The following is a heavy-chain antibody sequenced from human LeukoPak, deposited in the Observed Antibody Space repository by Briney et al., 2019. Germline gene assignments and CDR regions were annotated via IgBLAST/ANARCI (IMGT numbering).Heavy chain of an antibody. V-gene: IGHV4-39*01. Sequence: PSETLSLTCTVSGGSISSSSYYWGWIRQPPGKGLEWIGSIYYSGSTYYNPSLKSRVTISVDTSKNQFSLKLSSVNAADTAVYYCASADADTAFVTPRLAPRYYFDYWGQGTLVTVSS. J-gene: IGHJ4*02. D-gene: IGHD5-18*01. CDR1: GGSISSSSYY. CDR2: IYYSGST. CDR3: ASADADTAFVTPRLAPRYYFDY.